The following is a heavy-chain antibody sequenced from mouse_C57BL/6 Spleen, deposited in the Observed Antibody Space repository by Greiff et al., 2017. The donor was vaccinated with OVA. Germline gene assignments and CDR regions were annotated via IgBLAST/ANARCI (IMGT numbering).Heavy chain of an antibody. V-gene: IGHV1-64*01. Sequence: VQLQQSGAELVKPGASVKLSCKASGYTFTSYWMHWVKQRPGQGLEWIGMIHLNSGSTNYNERFKSKATLTVDKSSSTAYMQLSSLTSEDSAVYYCARYYSNYYAMDYWGQGTSVTVSS. D-gene: IGHD2-5*01. CDR2: IHLNSGST. J-gene: IGHJ4*01. CDR3: ARYYSNYYAMDY. CDR1: GYTFTSYW.